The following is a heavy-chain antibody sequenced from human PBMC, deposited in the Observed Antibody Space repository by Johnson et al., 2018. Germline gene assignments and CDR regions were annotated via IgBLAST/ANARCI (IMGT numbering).Heavy chain of an antibody. J-gene: IGHJ4*02. V-gene: IGHV3-7*04. D-gene: IGHD2-15*01. CDR1: GFTFSTYA. CDR2: IKKDGSEK. CDR3: ARGYCTGGSCNSVPYD. Sequence: VQLVESGGGLVQPGRSLRLSCAASGFTFSTYALHWVRQAPGKGLEWVATIKKDGSEKYYVDSVKGRFTISRDKAKNSLYLQMNSLRVDDTPVYYCARGYCTGGSCNSVPYDWGQGTLVTVSS.